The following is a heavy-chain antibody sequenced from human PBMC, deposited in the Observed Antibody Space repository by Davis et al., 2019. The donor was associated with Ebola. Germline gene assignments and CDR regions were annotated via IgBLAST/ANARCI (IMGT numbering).Heavy chain of an antibody. CDR3: AKGDNSGWYGVDY. CDR1: GFSFSTYG. Sequence: GESLKISCAASGFSFSTYGMHWVRQVPGKGLEWVALISYDGSNKEYADSVKGRFTISRENSKATLDLQMNSLRAEDTAVYYCAKGDNSGWYGVDYWGQGTLVTVSS. CDR2: ISYDGSNK. D-gene: IGHD6-19*01. J-gene: IGHJ4*02. V-gene: IGHV3-30*18.